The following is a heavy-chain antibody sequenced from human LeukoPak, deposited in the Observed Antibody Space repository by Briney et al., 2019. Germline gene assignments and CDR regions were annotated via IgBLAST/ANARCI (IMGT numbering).Heavy chain of an antibody. J-gene: IGHJ5*02. CDR3: AIWHDDSIGYDDYNWLDP. CDR1: LESINTGHY. Sequence: SETLSLTCAVSLESINTGHYCAWIRQAPGKGLDWIGIVYSSGNSYFNPSLKSRATISGDTSKNHFSLKLSSVTAGDTALYYWAIWHDDSIGYDDYNWLDPWGKGTLVTVSS. CDR2: VYSSGNS. D-gene: IGHD3-22*01. V-gene: IGHV4-38-2*01.